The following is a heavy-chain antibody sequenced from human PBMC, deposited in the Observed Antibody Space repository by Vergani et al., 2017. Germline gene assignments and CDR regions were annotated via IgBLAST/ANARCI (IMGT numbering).Heavy chain of an antibody. V-gene: IGHV1-69*04. J-gene: IGHJ4*02. Sequence: HVQLVHSGAEVTKPGSSVKVSCKASGGTFSSYTISWVRQAPGQGLEWMGRIIPILGIANYTPKFQGRVTLTADKSTSTAYMELSSLRSEDTAVYYCARDPTTVSTGDYWGQGTLVTVSS. CDR2: IIPILGIA. CDR1: GGTFSSYT. D-gene: IGHD4-11*01. CDR3: ARDPTTVSTGDY.